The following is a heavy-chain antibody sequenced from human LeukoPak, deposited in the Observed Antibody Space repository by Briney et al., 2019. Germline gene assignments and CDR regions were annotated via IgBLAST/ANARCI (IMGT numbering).Heavy chain of an antibody. CDR3: ARDRDYYGSGSYYNVFPAGP. V-gene: IGHV1-69*13. Sequence: GASVKVSCKASGGTFSSYAISWVRQAPGQALEWMGGIIPIFGTANYAQKFQGRVTITADESTSTAYMELSSLRSEDTAVYYCARDRDYYGSGSYYNVFPAGPWGQGTLVTVSS. J-gene: IGHJ5*02. CDR1: GGTFSSYA. CDR2: IIPIFGTA. D-gene: IGHD3-10*01.